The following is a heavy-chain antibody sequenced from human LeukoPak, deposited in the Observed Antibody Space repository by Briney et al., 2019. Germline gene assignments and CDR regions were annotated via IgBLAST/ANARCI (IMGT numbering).Heavy chain of an antibody. J-gene: IGHJ4*02. CDR1: GGSISSYY. Sequence: SETLSLTCTVSGGSISSYYWSWIRQPPGKGLEWIGYIYYSGSTNCNPSLKSRVTISVDTSKNQFSLKLSSVTAADTAVYYCARGGQLWWVPFDYWGQGTLVTVSS. CDR3: ARGGQLWWVPFDY. D-gene: IGHD5-18*01. CDR2: IYYSGST. V-gene: IGHV4-59*01.